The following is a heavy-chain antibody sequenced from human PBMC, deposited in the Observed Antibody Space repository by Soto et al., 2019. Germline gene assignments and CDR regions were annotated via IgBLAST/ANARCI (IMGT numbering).Heavy chain of an antibody. CDR3: ARDLGTRRDGYNLDY. J-gene: IGHJ4*02. D-gene: IGHD5-12*01. Sequence: QVQLVQSGAEVKKPGSSVKVSCKASGGTFSSYTISWVRQAPGQGLEWMGRIIPILGIANYAQKFQGRVTITADKSTSTAYMELSSLRSEDPAVYYCARDLGTRRDGYNLDYWGQGTLVTVSS. V-gene: IGHV1-69*08. CDR2: IIPILGIA. CDR1: GGTFSSYT.